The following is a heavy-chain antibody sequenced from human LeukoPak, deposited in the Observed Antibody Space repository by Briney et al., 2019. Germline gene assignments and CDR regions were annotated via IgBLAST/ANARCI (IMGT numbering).Heavy chain of an antibody. V-gene: IGHV3-30*18. CDR2: ISYDGSNK. D-gene: IGHD1-26*01. J-gene: IGHJ4*02. CDR1: GFTFSSYG. Sequence: GRSLRLSCAASGFTFSSYGMHWVRQAPGKGLEWVAVISYDGSNKYYADSVKGRFTISRDNSKNTLYLQMNSLRAEDTAVYYCAKEGLPPFWWELSAGLDYWGQGTLVTVSS. CDR3: AKEGLPPFWWELSAGLDY.